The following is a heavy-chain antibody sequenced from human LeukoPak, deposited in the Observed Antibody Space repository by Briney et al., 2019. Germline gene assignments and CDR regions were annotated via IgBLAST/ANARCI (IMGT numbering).Heavy chain of an antibody. D-gene: IGHD1-1*01. V-gene: IGHV3-23*01. CDR3: AKGATGQSSFDF. Sequence: TGGSLRLSCAASGFTFSSYWMHWVRQAPGKGLEWVAGFGRGADPHYADSVKGRFTVSRGESRNTMYLQMNNVRVEDTALYYCAKGATGQSSFDFWGRGTLVSVSS. CDR1: GFTFSSYW. J-gene: IGHJ2*01. CDR2: FGRGADP.